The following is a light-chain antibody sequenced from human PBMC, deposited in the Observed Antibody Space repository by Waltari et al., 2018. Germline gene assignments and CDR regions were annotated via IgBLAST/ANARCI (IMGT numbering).Light chain of an antibody. J-gene: IGKJ1*01. CDR2: GAS. V-gene: IGKV3-20*01. CDR3: QQYSSAPRT. CDR1: QSVGSNY. Sequence: EIVLTQSPGTLSLSPGERATHSCRASQSVGSNYLAWFQQKRGQAPRPLLYGASSSATGIPDSFSGSGSGTDFTLTISRLEPEDFAVYYCQQYSSAPRTFGQGTKVEIK.